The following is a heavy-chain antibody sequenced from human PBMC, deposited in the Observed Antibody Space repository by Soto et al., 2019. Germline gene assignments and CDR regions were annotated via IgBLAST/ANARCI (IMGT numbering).Heavy chain of an antibody. V-gene: IGHV4-59*01. Sequence: SATLSLTCTVSGGSIIPYYWTWIRQPPGKGLEWIGYIYYSGTTHYSPSLKSRVTMAVDTSRNQISLNLSSATAADTAVYYCTRVADGGLFNYWGQGILVTVSS. CDR2: IYYSGTT. J-gene: IGHJ4*02. D-gene: IGHD6-19*01. CDR1: GGSIIPYY. CDR3: TRVADGGLFNY.